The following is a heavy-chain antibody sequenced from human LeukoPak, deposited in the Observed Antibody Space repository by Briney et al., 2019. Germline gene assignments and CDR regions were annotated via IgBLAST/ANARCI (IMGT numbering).Heavy chain of an antibody. CDR2: IYYSGST. V-gene: IGHV4-39*07. CDR3: ARAFDY. CDR1: GGSISSSIYY. Sequence: SETLTLTCTVSGGSISSSIYYWGWIRQPPGKGLEWIGSIYYSGSTYDSPSLNSRLTISINTSKNQLSLKLSSVTAADTAVYYCARAFDYWGQGTLVTVSS. J-gene: IGHJ4*02.